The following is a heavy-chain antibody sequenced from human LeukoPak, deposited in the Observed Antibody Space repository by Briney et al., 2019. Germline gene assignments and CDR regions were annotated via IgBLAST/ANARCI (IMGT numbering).Heavy chain of an antibody. CDR2: ISAYNGNT. CDR1: GYTFTRSV. D-gene: IGHD3-3*01. Sequence: GASVKVSCKASGYTFTRSVISWVRQAPGQGLEWMGWISAYNGNTNYAQKLQGRVTMTTDTSTSTAYMELRSLRSDDTAVYYCARDLAEWLSLDYWGQGTLVTVSS. V-gene: IGHV1-18*01. CDR3: ARDLAEWLSLDY. J-gene: IGHJ4*02.